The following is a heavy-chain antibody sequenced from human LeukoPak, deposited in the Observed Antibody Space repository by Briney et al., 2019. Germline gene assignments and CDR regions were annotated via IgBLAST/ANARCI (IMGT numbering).Heavy chain of an antibody. CDR1: GFTFNNYA. D-gene: IGHD2-15*01. Sequence: GGSLRLSCAASGFTFNNYAMTWVRQAPGKGLEWVSTIIGSGGSTDYADSVKGRFTISRDNSKDTLFLQMDSLRVEDTAVYYCATFCSGGDCYSFAPWGQGALVTVSS. J-gene: IGHJ5*02. CDR2: IIGSGGST. V-gene: IGHV3-23*01. CDR3: ATFCSGGDCYSFAP.